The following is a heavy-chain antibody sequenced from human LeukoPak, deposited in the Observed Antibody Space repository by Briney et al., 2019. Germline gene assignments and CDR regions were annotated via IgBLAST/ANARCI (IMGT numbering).Heavy chain of an antibody. J-gene: IGHJ4*02. CDR3: ARDTGRTTVDY. D-gene: IGHD4-17*01. Sequence: SETLSLTCTVSGGSISSGGYYWSWIRQPPGKGLEWIGYIYHSGSTYYNPSLKSRVTISVDRSKNQFSLKLSSVTAADTAVYYCARDTGRTTVDYWGQGTLVTVSS. CDR2: IYHSGST. CDR1: GGSISSGGYY. V-gene: IGHV4-30-2*01.